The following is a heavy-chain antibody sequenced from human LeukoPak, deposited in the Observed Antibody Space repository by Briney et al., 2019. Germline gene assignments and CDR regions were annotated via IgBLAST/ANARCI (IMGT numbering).Heavy chain of an antibody. CDR2: VYSDGST. CDR1: GFTVSTNY. D-gene: IGHD3-22*01. Sequence: PGGSLRLSCAVSGFTVSTNYMSWVRQAPGKGLEWVSVVYSDGSTFYADSVKGRFTISRDNARSSLYLQMNNLRTEDTALYYCAKGDYYDSSGYCAYWGLGTLVSVSS. CDR3: AKGDYYDSSGYCAY. J-gene: IGHJ4*02. V-gene: IGHV3-53*05.